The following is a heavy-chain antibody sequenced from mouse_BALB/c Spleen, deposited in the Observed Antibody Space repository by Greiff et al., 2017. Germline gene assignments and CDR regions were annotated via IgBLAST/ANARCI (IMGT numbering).Heavy chain of an antibody. CDR2: IDPANGNT. D-gene: IGHD3-1*01. V-gene: IGHV14-3*02. Sequence: EVQLQQSGAELVKPGASVKLSCTASGFNIKDTYMHWVKQRPEQGLEWIGRIDPANGNTKYDPKFQGKATITADTSSNTAYLQLSSLTSEDTAVYYCARGGLPGRWFAYWGQGTLVTVSA. CDR3: ARGGLPGRWFAY. CDR1: GFNIKDTY. J-gene: IGHJ3*01.